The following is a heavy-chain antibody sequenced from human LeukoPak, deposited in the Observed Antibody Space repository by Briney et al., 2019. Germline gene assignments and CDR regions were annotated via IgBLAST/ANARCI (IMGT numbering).Heavy chain of an antibody. V-gene: IGHV1-2*02. CDR1: GYTFTGYY. CDR2: INPNSGGT. Sequence: ASVTVSCKASGYTFTGYYMHWVRQAPGQGLEWMGWINPNSGGTNYAQKFQGRVTMTRDTSISTAYMELSRLRSDDTAAYYCARVDGGKALDYWGQGTLVTVSS. J-gene: IGHJ4*02. CDR3: ARVDGGKALDY. D-gene: IGHD4-23*01.